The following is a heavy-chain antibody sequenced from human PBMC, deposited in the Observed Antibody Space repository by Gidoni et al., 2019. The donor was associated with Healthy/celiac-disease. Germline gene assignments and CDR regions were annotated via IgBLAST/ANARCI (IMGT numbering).Heavy chain of an antibody. D-gene: IGHD6-19*01. Sequence: QVQLGQSGAEGTKPGSSVKVSCKASCGTFRSYAISWVRQAPGQGLEWMGGIIPIFGTANYAQKFQGRVTITADESTSTAYMELSSLRSEDTAVYYCARPDSSGWSDAFDIWGQGTMVTVSS. CDR1: CGTFRSYA. CDR3: ARPDSSGWSDAFDI. CDR2: IIPIFGTA. V-gene: IGHV1-69*01. J-gene: IGHJ3*02.